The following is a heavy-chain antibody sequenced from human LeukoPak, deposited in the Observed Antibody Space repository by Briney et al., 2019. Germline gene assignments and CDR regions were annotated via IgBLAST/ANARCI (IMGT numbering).Heavy chain of an antibody. D-gene: IGHD6-19*01. CDR3: AREKSQQWLVFDY. J-gene: IGHJ4*02. V-gene: IGHV1-69*13. CDR1: GGTFSSYA. Sequence: GASVKVSCKASGGTFSSYAISWVRQAPGQGLEWMGGIIPIFGTANYAQKFQGRVTITADESTSTAYMELSSLRSEDTAVYYCAREKSQQWLVFDYWGQGTLVTVSS. CDR2: IIPIFGTA.